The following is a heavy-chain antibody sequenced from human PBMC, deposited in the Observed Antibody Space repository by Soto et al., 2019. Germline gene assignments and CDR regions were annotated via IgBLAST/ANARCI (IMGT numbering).Heavy chain of an antibody. J-gene: IGHJ2*01. CDR1: GYIFPKYA. CDR2: INAGNGDT. Sequence: QVQFVQSGAEVKKPGASVKLSCKASGYIFPKYAIHWVRQAPGQSLEWMGWINAGNGDTKYSQKFQDRVTISRDTAASNADMELTSLQKQDTAVYSCARRLEEGALTPSDWLFALWGRGTLVTVSP. D-gene: IGHD6-19*01. CDR3: ARRLEEGALTPSDWLFAL. V-gene: IGHV1-3*01.